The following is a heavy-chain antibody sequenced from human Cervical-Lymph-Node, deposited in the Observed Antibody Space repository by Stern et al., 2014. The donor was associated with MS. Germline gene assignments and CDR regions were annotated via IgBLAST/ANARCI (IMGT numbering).Heavy chain of an antibody. Sequence: EMQLVESGGGLVQPGGSLRLSCAASGFTFGSHWMHWVRQAPGKGLVWVSRMDSDGSFITYADSVKGRFTISRDNAKNTLYLQMNSLRAEDTAVYYCARDSSATYWGQGTLVTVSS. D-gene: IGHD6-19*01. CDR3: ARDSSATY. V-gene: IGHV3-74*01. CDR1: GFTFGSHW. J-gene: IGHJ4*02. CDR2: MDSDGSFI.